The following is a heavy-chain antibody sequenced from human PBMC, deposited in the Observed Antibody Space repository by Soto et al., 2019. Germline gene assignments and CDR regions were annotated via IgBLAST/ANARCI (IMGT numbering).Heavy chain of an antibody. V-gene: IGHV1-18*01. CDR3: ARTESITIFGVARRYYYFDI. CDR2: ISAYNGNT. CDR1: RLTFTSNA. D-gene: IGHD3-3*01. J-gene: IGHJ3*02. Sequence: GVSVELTCKSPRLTFTSNASRSLRHAPRQGRECMGWISAYNGNTNYAQKLQGRVTMTTDTSTSTAYMELRSLRSDDTAVYYCARTESITIFGVARRYYYFDILGQGTMVTVSS.